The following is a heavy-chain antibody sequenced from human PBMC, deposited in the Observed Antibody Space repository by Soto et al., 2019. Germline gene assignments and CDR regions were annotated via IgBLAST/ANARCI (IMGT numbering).Heavy chain of an antibody. CDR3: ARSVGDYYYGMDV. CDR1: GASITSASYH. CDR2: FYYSGST. J-gene: IGHJ6*02. Sequence: SDKLSLTCTVSGASITSASYHGCWIRQSPGKGLEWIGNFYYSGSTYYNPSLRSRVTLSVDASKNQFSVKVSSVTATDTAVYYCARSVGDYYYGMDVWGQGTTVT. V-gene: IGHV4-39*01. D-gene: IGHD1-26*01.